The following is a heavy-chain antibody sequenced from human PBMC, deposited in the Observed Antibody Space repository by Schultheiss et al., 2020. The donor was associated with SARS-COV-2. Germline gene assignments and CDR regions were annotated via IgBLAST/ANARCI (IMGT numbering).Heavy chain of an antibody. D-gene: IGHD4-17*01. V-gene: IGHV3-30-3*01. CDR3: ARDVRSYGVYVFDAFDI. Sequence: GGSLRLSCAASGFTFSSYWMSWVRQAPGKGLEWVAVISYDGSNKYYADSVKGRFTISRDNSKNTLYLQMNSLRAEDTAVYYCARDVRSYGVYVFDAFDIWGQGTMVTVSS. CDR1: GFTFSSYW. J-gene: IGHJ3*02. CDR2: ISYDGSNK.